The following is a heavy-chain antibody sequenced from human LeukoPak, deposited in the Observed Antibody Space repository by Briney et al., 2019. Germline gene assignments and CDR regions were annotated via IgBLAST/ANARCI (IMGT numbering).Heavy chain of an antibody. J-gene: IGHJ4*02. V-gene: IGHV1-18*01. CDR1: GYTFTTYG. Sequence: GASVKVSCKASGYTFTTYGISWVRQAPGQGLEWMGWISAYNGNTNYAQKLQGRVTMTTDTSTSTAYMELRSLRSDDTAVYYCARVANYLTTRKQWLDPDFDYWGQGTLVTVSS. CDR3: ARVANYLTTRKQWLDPDFDY. CDR2: ISAYNGNT. D-gene: IGHD6-19*01.